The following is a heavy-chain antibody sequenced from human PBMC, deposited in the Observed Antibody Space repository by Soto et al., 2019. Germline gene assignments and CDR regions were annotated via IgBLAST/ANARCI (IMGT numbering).Heavy chain of an antibody. J-gene: IGHJ4*02. CDR2: VFYSGST. Sequence: QVQLQESGPGLVKPSETLSLTCTVSGGSITSYYWNWIRQSPGKGLEWIGWVFYSGSTNYNPSLKSRITISLDTSKPQFSLKLTSATAADTAVYYCATFDAGAGPDLAVFDYWGQGTLVTVSS. CDR1: GGSITSYY. V-gene: IGHV4-59*08. D-gene: IGHD6-19*01. CDR3: ATFDAGAGPDLAVFDY.